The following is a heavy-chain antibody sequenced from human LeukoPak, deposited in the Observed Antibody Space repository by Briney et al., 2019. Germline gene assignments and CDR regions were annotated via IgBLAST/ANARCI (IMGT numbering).Heavy chain of an antibody. CDR1: RFTFSSYG. D-gene: IGHD5-24*01. Sequence: GGSLRLSCAASRFTFSSYGMHWVRQAPGKGLEWVAFIRYDGSNKYYADSVKGRFTISRDNSKNTLYLQMNSLRAEDTAVYYCAKVEGRYYYYYMDVWGKGTTVTVSS. CDR3: AKVEGRYYYYYMDV. V-gene: IGHV3-30*02. CDR2: IRYDGSNK. J-gene: IGHJ6*03.